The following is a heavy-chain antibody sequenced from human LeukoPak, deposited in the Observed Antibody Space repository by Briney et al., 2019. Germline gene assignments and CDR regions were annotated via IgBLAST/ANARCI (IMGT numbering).Heavy chain of an antibody. CDR1: GFTFDDYA. D-gene: IGHD6-19*01. CDR2: ISWNSGSI. Sequence: GRSLRLSCAASGFTFDDYAMHWVRQAPGKGLEWVSGISWNSGSIGYADSVKGRFTISRDNAKNSLYLQMNSLRAEDMALYYCAKDKYSSGWYYFDYWGQETLVTVSS. V-gene: IGHV3-9*03. CDR3: AKDKYSSGWYYFDY. J-gene: IGHJ4*02.